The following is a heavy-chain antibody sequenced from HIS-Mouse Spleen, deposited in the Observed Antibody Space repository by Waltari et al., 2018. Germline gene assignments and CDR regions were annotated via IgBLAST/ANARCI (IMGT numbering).Heavy chain of an antibody. CDR1: GYTFTSYD. J-gene: IGHJ3*02. CDR3: ARGAQALTGDAFDI. V-gene: IGHV1-8*01. CDR2: MNPNSGNT. Sequence: QVQLVQSGAEVKKPGASVKVSCKASGYTFTSYDINWVRQATGQGLEWMGWMNPNSGNTGYAQKSQGRVTMTRNTSISTAYMELSSLRSEDTAVYYCARGAQALTGDAFDIWGQGTMVTVSS. D-gene: IGHD2-8*02.